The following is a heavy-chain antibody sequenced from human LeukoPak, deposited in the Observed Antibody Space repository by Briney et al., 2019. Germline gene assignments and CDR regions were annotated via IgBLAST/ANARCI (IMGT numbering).Heavy chain of an antibody. CDR1: GGSFSGYY. V-gene: IGHV4-34*01. D-gene: IGHD6-13*01. CDR2: INHSGST. J-gene: IGHJ5*02. Sequence: PSETLSLTCAVYGGSFSGYYWSWIRQPPGKGLEWIGEINHSGSTNYNPSLKSRVTISVDTSKNQFSLKLSSVTAADTAVYYCARGANLGIAAAGTGNWFDPWSQGTLVTVSS. CDR3: ARGANLGIAAAGTGNWFDP.